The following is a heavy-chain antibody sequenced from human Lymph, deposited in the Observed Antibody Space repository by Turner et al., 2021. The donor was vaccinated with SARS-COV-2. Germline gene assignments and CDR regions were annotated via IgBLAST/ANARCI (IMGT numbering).Heavy chain of an antibody. CDR2: ISYDGSNK. J-gene: IGHJ3*02. CDR1: GFTFNNYG. CDR3: AKEFGALEDDPFDI. V-gene: IGHV3-30*18. Sequence: QVQLVESGGGVVQPGRSLRLSCAASGFTFNNYGIHWVRQAQGKGLEWVAVISYDGSNKFYADSVKGRFTISRDNSKNTLYLQMNSLRVEDTAVYYCAKEFGALEDDPFDIWGQGTMVTVSS. D-gene: IGHD3-10*01.